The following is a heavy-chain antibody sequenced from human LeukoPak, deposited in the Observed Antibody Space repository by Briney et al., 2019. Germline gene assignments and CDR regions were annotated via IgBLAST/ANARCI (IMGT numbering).Heavy chain of an antibody. CDR1: GFTFSSCA. CDR2: VSGNGGLT. J-gene: IGHJ4*02. CDR3: AKVLPTSGWSSSCYFDY. V-gene: IGHV3-23*01. Sequence: GGSLRLSCVASGFTFSSCAMSWVRQAPGKGLEWVSAVSGNGGLTYYADSVKGRFIISRDNSKNTLSLQMNSLRAEDTAMYYCAKVLPTSGWSSSCYFDYWGQGTLVTVSS. D-gene: IGHD6-19*01.